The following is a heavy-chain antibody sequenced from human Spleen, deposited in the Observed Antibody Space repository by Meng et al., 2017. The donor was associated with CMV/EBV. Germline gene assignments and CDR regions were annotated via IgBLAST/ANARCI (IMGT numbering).Heavy chain of an antibody. Sequence: GGYLRLSCAVSGLTFSSFSMNWVRQAPGKGLEWVSYISSRSRTINYADSVKGRVSISRDNAKNSLYLQMTSLRAEDTAVYYCARVIELKDYYYGMDVWGQGTTVTVSS. D-gene: IGHD2-21*01. CDR1: GLTFSSFS. CDR2: ISSRSRTI. J-gene: IGHJ6*02. CDR3: ARVIELKDYYYGMDV. V-gene: IGHV3-48*04.